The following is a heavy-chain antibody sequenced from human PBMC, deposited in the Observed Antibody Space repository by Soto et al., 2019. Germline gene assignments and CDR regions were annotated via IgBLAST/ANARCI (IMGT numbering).Heavy chain of an antibody. CDR1: GFTFSSYA. J-gene: IGHJ5*02. V-gene: IGHV3-23*01. CDR3: AKETPQWLVPPDVNWFDP. CDR2: ISGSGGST. Sequence: EVQLLESGGGLVQPGGSLRLSCAASGFTFSSYAMSWVCQAPGKGLEWVSAISGSGGSTYYADSVKGRFTISRDNSKNTLYLQMNSLRAEDTAVYYCAKETPQWLVPPDVNWFDPWGQGTLVTVSS. D-gene: IGHD6-19*01.